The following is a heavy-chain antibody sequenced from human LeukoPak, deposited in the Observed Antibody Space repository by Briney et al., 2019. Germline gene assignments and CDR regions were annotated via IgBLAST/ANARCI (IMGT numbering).Heavy chain of an antibody. Sequence: PGGSLRLSCAASGFTFSSYAMHWVRQAPGKGLEWVAVISYDGSNKYYADSVKGRFTISRDNSKNTLYLQMNSLRAEDTAVYYCARDRGGFGESYFDYWGQGTLVTVSS. CDR1: GFTFSSYA. CDR2: ISYDGSNK. V-gene: IGHV3-30-3*01. CDR3: ARDRGGFGESYFDY. D-gene: IGHD3-10*01. J-gene: IGHJ4*02.